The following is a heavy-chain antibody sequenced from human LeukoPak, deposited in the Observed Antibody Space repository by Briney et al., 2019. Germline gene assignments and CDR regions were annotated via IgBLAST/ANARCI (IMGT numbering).Heavy chain of an antibody. CDR2: IKQGGSQR. D-gene: IGHD6-6*01. Sequence: PGGSLRRSCTASGFTFSDYWMTWVRQAPGKGPEGVVNIKQGGSQRYYVDSVRGRCTISRDNAKNSLFLQMNGLRAEDTAVYCARRGGSASRRSPIDYWGQGTLVTVSS. CDR3: ARRGGSASRRSPIDY. CDR1: GFTFSDYW. V-gene: IGHV3-7*01. J-gene: IGHJ4*02.